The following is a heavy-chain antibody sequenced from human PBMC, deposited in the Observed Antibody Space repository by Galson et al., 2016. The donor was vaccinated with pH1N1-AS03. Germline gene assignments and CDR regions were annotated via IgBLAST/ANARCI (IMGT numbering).Heavy chain of an antibody. D-gene: IGHD4/OR15-4a*01. J-gene: IGHJ6*02. CDR2: VIPIFGTT. CDR1: GGTFSSYA. V-gene: IGHV1-69*06. Sequence: SVKVSCKASGGTFSSYAFSWVRQAPGQGLEWMGGVIPIFGTTNYAQTFQGRVTITADKSTSTAYMELRSLRSDDTAVYYCARAMVPTTYYGMDVWGQGTLVTVSS. CDR3: ARAMVPTTYYGMDV.